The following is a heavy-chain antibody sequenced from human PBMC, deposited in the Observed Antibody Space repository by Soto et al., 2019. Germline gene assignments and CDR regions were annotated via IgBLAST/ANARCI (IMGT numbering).Heavy chain of an antibody. D-gene: IGHD1-20*01. CDR1: GGSISSYY. J-gene: IGHJ6*02. V-gene: IGHV4-59*01. CDR2: VYYSGST. Sequence: SETLSLTCTVPGGSISSYYWSWIRQPPGKGLEWIGFVYYSGSTNYNPSLNSRVTMSVDTSKNQFSLTLTSVTAADTAVYYCARYKSNYYYGMDVWGQGTTVTVSS. CDR3: ARYKSNYYYGMDV.